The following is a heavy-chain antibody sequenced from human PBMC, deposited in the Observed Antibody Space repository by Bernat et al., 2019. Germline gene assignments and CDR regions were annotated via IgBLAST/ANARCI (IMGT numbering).Heavy chain of an antibody. V-gene: IGHV3-33*01. D-gene: IGHD2-2*02. CDR1: GFTFNNYG. CDR3: ARDHCSATSCYMNYYYYYGMDV. CDR2: IWYDGSNK. Sequence: QVQLVESGGGVVQPGRSLRLSCAASGFTFNNYGMHWVRQAPGKGLEWVAVIWYDGSNKYNAESVKGRFTISRDNSKNTLYLQMNSLRAEDTAVYYCARDHCSATSCYMNYYYYYGMDVWGQGTTVTVSS. J-gene: IGHJ6*02.